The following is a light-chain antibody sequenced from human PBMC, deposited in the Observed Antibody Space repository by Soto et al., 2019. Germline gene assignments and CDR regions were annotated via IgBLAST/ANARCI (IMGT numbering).Light chain of an antibody. CDR1: QSVSSH. CDR3: QHYNGWPIT. V-gene: IGKV3-15*01. CDR2: DAS. J-gene: IGKJ5*01. Sequence: EIVMTQSPATVSVSPGEGCTLSCRASQSVSSHLAWYQHKPGQAPRLLFYDASTRATGIPARFSGSGSGTEFTLTISSLQSEDFAVYYCQHYNGWPITFGQGTRLEIK.